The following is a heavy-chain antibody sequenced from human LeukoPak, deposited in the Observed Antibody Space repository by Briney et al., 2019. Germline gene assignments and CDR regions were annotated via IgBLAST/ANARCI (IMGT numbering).Heavy chain of an antibody. D-gene: IGHD5-24*01. CDR1: GYTFTGYY. J-gene: IGHJ3*02. V-gene: IGHV1-2*02. CDR3: ARDREMATIKFHDAFDI. Sequence: ASVKVSCKASGYTFTGYYMHWVRQAPGQGLEWMGWINPNSGGTNYAQKFQGRVTMTRDTSISTAYMELSRLRSDDTAVYYCARDREMATIKFHDAFDIWGQGTMVTVSS. CDR2: INPNSGGT.